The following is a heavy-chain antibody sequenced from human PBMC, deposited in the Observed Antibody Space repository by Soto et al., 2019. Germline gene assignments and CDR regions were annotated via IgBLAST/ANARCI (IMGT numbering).Heavy chain of an antibody. CDR3: ATEYYYDSSGYYSIYYGMDV. D-gene: IGHD3-22*01. CDR1: GFTFSSYG. V-gene: IGHV3-30*03. J-gene: IGHJ6*02. Sequence: QVQLVESGGGVVQPGRSLRLSCAASGFTFSSYGMHWVRQAPGKGLVWVAVISYDGSNKYYADSVKGRFTISRDNSKNTLYLQMNSLRAEDTAVYYCATEYYYDSSGYYSIYYGMDVWGQGTTVTVSS. CDR2: ISYDGSNK.